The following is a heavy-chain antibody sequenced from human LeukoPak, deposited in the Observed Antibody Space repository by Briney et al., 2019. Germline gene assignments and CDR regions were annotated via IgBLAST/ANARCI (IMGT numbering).Heavy chain of an antibody. CDR1: GFTFCDYA. V-gene: IGHV3-49*04. Sequence: GRSLRLSCTASGFTFCDYAMSWVRQAPGKGLEWVGFIRRKAYGGTTEYAASVKGRFTISRDDSKSIAYLQMNSLKTEDTAVYYCTRAPIYCSSTSCYSYYFDYWGQGTLVTVSS. CDR3: TRAPIYCSSTSCYSYYFDY. CDR2: IRRKAYGGTT. J-gene: IGHJ4*02. D-gene: IGHD2-2*01.